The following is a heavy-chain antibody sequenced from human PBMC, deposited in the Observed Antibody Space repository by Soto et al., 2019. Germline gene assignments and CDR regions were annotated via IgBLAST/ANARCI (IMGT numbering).Heavy chain of an antibody. Sequence: GGSLRLSCVASGLTVSSNHMSWVRQAPGKGLEWVSVILTTGGTYYADSLKGRFIISRDNSKNTLYLQMNSLRAEDTAVYYCATYSGSTGGLDPWGQGTLVTVYS. CDR2: ILTTGGT. J-gene: IGHJ5*02. CDR1: GLTVSSNH. D-gene: IGHD5-12*01. V-gene: IGHV3-53*01. CDR3: ATYSGSTGGLDP.